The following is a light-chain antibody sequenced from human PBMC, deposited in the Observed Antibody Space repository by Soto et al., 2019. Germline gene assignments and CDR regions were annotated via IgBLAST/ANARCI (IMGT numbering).Light chain of an antibody. CDR1: SSDVGGYTY. CDR3: SSYTSSSTPYV. V-gene: IGLV2-14*01. J-gene: IGLJ1*01. CDR2: EVS. Sequence: QSVLTQPASVSGSPGQSITISCSGTSSDVGGYTYVSWYQQHPGKAPKVIIYEVSSRPSGVSSRFSGSKSGKTASLTISGLQAEDEADYYCSSYTSSSTPYVFGTGTKVTVL.